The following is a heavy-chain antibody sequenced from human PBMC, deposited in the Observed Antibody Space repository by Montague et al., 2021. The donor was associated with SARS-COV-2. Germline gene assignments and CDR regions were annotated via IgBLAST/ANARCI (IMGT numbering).Heavy chain of an antibody. V-gene: IGHV4-39*01. D-gene: IGHD3-3*01. CDR3: ARQIPYDFCTHDHKWFDP. CDR1: GGSISSSSYY. CDR2: IYYSGST. Sequence: SETLSLTCTVSGGSISSSSYYWGWIRQPPGKGLEWIGSIYYSGSTYYXPSLKSRVTISVDTSKNQFSLKLSSVTAADTAVYYCARQIPYDFCTHDHKWFDPWGQGTLVSVSS. J-gene: IGHJ5*02.